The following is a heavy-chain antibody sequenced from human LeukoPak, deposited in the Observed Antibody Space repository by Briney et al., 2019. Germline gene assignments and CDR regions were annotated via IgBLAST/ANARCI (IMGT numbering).Heavy chain of an antibody. CDR1: GGTFSSYA. Sequence: SVKVSCKASGGTFSSYAISWVRQAPGQGLEWMGGIIPIIGTANYAQKFQGRVTITTDESTSTAYMELSSLRSEDTAVYYCASAHGVRGVSVYWGQGTLVTVSS. CDR2: IIPIIGTA. D-gene: IGHD3-10*01. V-gene: IGHV1-69*05. CDR3: ASAHGVRGVSVY. J-gene: IGHJ4*02.